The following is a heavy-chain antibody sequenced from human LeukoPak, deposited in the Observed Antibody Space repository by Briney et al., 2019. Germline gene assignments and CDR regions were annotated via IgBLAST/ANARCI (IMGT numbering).Heavy chain of an antibody. V-gene: IGHV4-4*07. CDR2: IYTSGST. Sequence: SETLSLTCTVSGCSISSYYWSWIRQPAGKGLEWIGRIYTSGSTNYNPSLKGRVTMSVDTSKNQFSLKLSSVTAADTAVYYCARVDSSSWYGEIDYWGQGTLVTVSS. D-gene: IGHD6-13*01. J-gene: IGHJ4*02. CDR1: GCSISSYY. CDR3: ARVDSSSWYGEIDY.